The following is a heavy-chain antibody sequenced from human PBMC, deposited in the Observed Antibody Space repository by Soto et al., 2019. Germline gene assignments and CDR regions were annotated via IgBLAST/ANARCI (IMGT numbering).Heavy chain of an antibody. CDR3: ASWHEREHAYDV. D-gene: IGHD1-1*01. CDR2: LYDVDGS. CDR1: GLTVSGKKY. Sequence: GGSLRLSCAAFGLTVSGKKYVAWVRQALGKGLEWVSALYDVDGSFYADSVKGRFTTSSDSSKTTVYLQMNGLRPDDTAVYYCASWHEREHAYDVWGQGTTVTVSS. V-gene: IGHV3-53*01. J-gene: IGHJ3*01.